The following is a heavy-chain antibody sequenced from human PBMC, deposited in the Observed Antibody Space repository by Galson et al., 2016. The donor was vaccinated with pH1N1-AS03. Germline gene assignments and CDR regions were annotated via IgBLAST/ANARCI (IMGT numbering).Heavy chain of an antibody. D-gene: IGHD5-18*01. CDR1: GFTFRTFS. CDR2: ISDNGINT. V-gene: IGHV3-64D*06. Sequence: SLRLSCAASGFTFRTFSIYWVRQAPGKGLEYVSGISDNGINTYYADPVKARFTISRDKSKNTVYLQMSSLRTEDTAAYYCIKEGNRLQSRRSDAFDIWGRGTMVTVSS. CDR3: IKEGNRLQSRRSDAFDI. J-gene: IGHJ3*02.